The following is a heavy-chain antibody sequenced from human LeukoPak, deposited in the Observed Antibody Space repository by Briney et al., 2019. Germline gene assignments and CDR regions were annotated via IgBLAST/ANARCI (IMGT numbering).Heavy chain of an antibody. CDR1: GFTFSSYA. Sequence: PRGSLRLSCVASGFTFSSYAMSWVRQAPGKGLEWVSGISGSGGGTYYADSVKGRFTISRDNSKNTLYLKMNSLRAEDTAVYYCAKDRSSGWYDYWGQGTLVFVSS. D-gene: IGHD6-19*01. CDR2: ISGSGGGT. J-gene: IGHJ4*02. V-gene: IGHV3-23*01. CDR3: AKDRSSGWYDY.